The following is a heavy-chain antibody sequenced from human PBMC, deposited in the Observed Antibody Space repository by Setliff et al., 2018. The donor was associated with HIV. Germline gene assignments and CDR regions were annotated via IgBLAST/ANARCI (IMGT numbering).Heavy chain of an antibody. Sequence: GGSLRLSCAASGFTVSSNYMSWVRQAPGKGLEWVSVIYSGGSTYYAAPVKGRFTISRDDSKSTVYLQMNSLKTEDTAVYYCTTWQAGNDYWGQGTLVTVSS. CDR1: GFTVSSNY. J-gene: IGHJ4*02. D-gene: IGHD6-13*01. CDR2: IYSGGST. CDR3: TTWQAGNDY. V-gene: IGHV3-53*01.